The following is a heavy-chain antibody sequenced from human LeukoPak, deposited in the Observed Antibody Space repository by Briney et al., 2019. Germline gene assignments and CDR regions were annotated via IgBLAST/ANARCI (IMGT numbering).Heavy chain of an antibody. V-gene: IGHV4-59*02. J-gene: IGHJ4*02. CDR2: IYYSGST. D-gene: IGHD6-19*01. CDR3: ARGGTSSGWGFDY. CDR1: GGSVSGYY. Sequence: PSETLSLTCTVSGGSVSGYYWTWIRQPPGKGLEWIGYIYYSGSTNYNPSLKSRVTISIDTSKNQFSLKLSSVTAADTAVYYCARGGTSSGWGFDYWGQGTLVTVSS.